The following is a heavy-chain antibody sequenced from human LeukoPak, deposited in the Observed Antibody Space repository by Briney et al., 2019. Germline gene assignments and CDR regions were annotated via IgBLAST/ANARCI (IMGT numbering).Heavy chain of an antibody. CDR2: INPNSGGT. CDR3: ARSPITIFGVVIRYYFDY. D-gene: IGHD3-3*01. V-gene: IGHV1-2*02. CDR1: GYTFTGYY. J-gene: IGHJ4*02. Sequence: VASVKVSCKAFGYTFTGYYMQWVRQAPGQGLEWMGWINPNSGGTNYAQKFHGRVTMTRDTSISTAYMELSRLRSDDTAVYYCARSPITIFGVVIRYYFDYWGQGTLVTVSS.